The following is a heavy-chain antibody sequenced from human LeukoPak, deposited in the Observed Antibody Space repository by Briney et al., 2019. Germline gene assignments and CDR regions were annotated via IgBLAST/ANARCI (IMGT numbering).Heavy chain of an antibody. CDR1: GFTFSDYY. J-gene: IGHJ4*02. CDR2: ISSSGSTI. D-gene: IGHD6-6*01. Sequence: GSLRLPCAASGFTFSDYYMSWIRQAPGKGLEWVSYISSSGSTIYYADSVKGRFTISRDNAKNSLYLQMNSLRAEDTAVYYCARDWEAARRLFDYWGQGTLVTVSS. CDR3: ARDWEAARRLFDY. V-gene: IGHV3-11*04.